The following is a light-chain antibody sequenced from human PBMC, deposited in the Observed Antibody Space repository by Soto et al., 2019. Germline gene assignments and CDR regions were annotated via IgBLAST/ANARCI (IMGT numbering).Light chain of an antibody. CDR2: EVN. Sequence: QSALTQPASVSGSPGQSIASSCTGTSSDVGGYDYVSWYQLHPGKAPKLMVLEVNNRPSGVSYRFSGSKSGNTASLTISGLQAEDEADYFCSSYSISTAYLFGTGTE. V-gene: IGLV2-14*01. CDR3: SSYSISTAYL. J-gene: IGLJ1*01. CDR1: SSDVGGYDY.